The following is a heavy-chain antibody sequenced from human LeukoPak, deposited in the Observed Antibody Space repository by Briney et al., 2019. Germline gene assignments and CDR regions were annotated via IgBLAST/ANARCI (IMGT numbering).Heavy chain of an antibody. CDR2: ISAYNGNT. D-gene: IGHD6-19*01. J-gene: IGHJ6*02. Sequence: ASVKVSCKASGYTFTSYGISWVRPAPGQGLEWMGWISAYNGNTNYAQKLQGRVTMTTDTSTSTAYMELRSLRSDDTAVYYCARDLIAAVAGTSDYYGMDVWGQGTTVTVSS. CDR1: GYTFTSYG. V-gene: IGHV1-18*01. CDR3: ARDLIAAVAGTSDYYGMDV.